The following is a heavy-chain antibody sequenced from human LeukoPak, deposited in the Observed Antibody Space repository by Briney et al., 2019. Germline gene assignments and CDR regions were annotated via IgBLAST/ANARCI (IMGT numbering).Heavy chain of an antibody. CDR1: GSTVSSNY. Sequence: PGGSLRLSCAASGSTVSSNYMSWVRQAPGKGLEWVSSISSSSSYIYYADSVKGRFTISRDNAKNSLYLQMNSLRAEDTAVYYCARDLNSYGGNVKSWAFDIWGQGTMVTVSS. CDR2: ISSSSSYI. J-gene: IGHJ3*02. CDR3: ARDLNSYGGNVKSWAFDI. V-gene: IGHV3-21*01. D-gene: IGHD4-23*01.